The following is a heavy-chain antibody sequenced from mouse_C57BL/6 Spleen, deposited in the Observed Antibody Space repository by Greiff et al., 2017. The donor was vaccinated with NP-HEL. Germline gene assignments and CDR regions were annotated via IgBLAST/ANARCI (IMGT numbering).Heavy chain of an antibody. D-gene: IGHD2-5*01. CDR2: IRLKSDNYAT. Sequence: EVMLVESGGGLVQPGGSMKLSCVASGFTFSNYWMNWVRQSPEKGLEWVAQIRLKSDNYATHYAESVKGRFTISRDDSKSSVYLQMNNLRAEDTGIYYCTGIVSNYFDYWGQGTTLTVSS. J-gene: IGHJ2*01. V-gene: IGHV6-3*01. CDR1: GFTFSNYW. CDR3: TGIVSNYFDY.